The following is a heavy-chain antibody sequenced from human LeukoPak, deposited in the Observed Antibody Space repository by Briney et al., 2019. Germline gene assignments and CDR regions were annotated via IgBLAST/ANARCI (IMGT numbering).Heavy chain of an antibody. D-gene: IGHD3-3*01. Sequence: SETLSLTCTVSGGSISSGDYYWSWIRQPPGKGLEWIGYIYYSGSTYYNPSLKSRVTISVDTSKNQFSLKLSSVTAADTAVYYCAASITIFGVVTMFGPWGQGTLVTVSS. CDR3: AASITIFGVVTMFGP. CDR2: IYYSGST. J-gene: IGHJ5*02. CDR1: GGSISSGDYY. V-gene: IGHV4-30-4*08.